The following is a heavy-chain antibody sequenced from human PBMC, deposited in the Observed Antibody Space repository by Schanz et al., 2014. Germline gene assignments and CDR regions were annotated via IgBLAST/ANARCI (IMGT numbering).Heavy chain of an antibody. D-gene: IGHD2-8*02. Sequence: EVQLMESGGGLVKPGGSLRLSCATSGFSFSSYAINWVRQAPGKGLEWVSGISGSGASTYYADSVKGRFTISRDNAKNSLYLEMSSLRAEDTAVYYCAKSLESCPGGRCSRGYFDYWGQGTLVTVSS. CDR1: GFSFSSYA. CDR3: AKSLESCPGGRCSRGYFDY. CDR2: ISGSGAST. J-gene: IGHJ4*02. V-gene: IGHV3-23*01.